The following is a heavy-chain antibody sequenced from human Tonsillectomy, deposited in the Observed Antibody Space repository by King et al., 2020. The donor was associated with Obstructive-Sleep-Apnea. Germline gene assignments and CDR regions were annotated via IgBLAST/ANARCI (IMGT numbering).Heavy chain of an antibody. V-gene: IGHV1-24*01. Sequence: VQLVQSGAEVKKPGASVKVSCKVSGYTLTELSMHWVRQAPGKGLEWMGGFDPEGGETIYAQKFQGRVTMTEDTSTDTAYMELSSLRSEDTAVYYCATDLPGHYDSSGYFVYWGQGTLVTVSS. D-gene: IGHD3-22*01. CDR3: ATDLPGHYDSSGYFVY. J-gene: IGHJ4*02. CDR1: GYTLTELS. CDR2: FDPEGGET.